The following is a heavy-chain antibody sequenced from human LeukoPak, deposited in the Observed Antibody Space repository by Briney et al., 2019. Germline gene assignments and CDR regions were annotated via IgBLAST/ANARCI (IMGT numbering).Heavy chain of an antibody. J-gene: IGHJ4*02. V-gene: IGHV4-59*01. CDR3: ARVVSDFWSGYPLYFDY. Sequence: SETLSLTCTVSGVSISSYYWSWIRQPPGKGLEWIGYIYYSGSTNYNPSLKSRVTISVDTSKNQFSLKLSSVTAADTAVYYCARVVSDFWSGYPLYFDYWGQGTLVTVSS. CDR2: IYYSGST. D-gene: IGHD3-3*01. CDR1: GVSISSYY.